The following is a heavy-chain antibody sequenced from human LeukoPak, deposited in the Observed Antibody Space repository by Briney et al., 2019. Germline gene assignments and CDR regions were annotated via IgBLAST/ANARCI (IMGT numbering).Heavy chain of an antibody. V-gene: IGHV3-33*01. D-gene: IGHD6-25*01. CDR1: GFTFSSYG. J-gene: IGHJ3*02. Sequence: GGSLRLSRAASGFTFSSYGMHWVRQAPGKGLEWVAVIWYDGSNKYYADSVKGRFTISRDNSKNTLYLQMNSLRAEDTAVYYCARVPALDAFDIWGQGTMVTVSS. CDR3: ARVPALDAFDI. CDR2: IWYDGSNK.